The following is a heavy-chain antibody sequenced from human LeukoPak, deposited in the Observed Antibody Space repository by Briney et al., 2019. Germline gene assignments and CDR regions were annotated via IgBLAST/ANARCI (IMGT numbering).Heavy chain of an antibody. J-gene: IGHJ4*02. CDR3: ARAEQDYGAFDY. Sequence: GGSLRLSCAASGFTFSSYWMHWVRQAPGKGLVWVSRINSDGSSTSYADSVKGRFTISRDNAKNTLYLQMNSLRAEDTAVYYCARAEQDYGAFDYWGQGTLVTVSS. V-gene: IGHV3-74*01. CDR2: INSDGSST. D-gene: IGHD4-17*01. CDR1: GFTFSSYW.